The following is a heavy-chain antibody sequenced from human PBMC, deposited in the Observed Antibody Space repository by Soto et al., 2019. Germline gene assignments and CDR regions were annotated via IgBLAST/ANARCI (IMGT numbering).Heavy chain of an antibody. Sequence: GGSLRLSCAASGFTFSSYGMHWVRQAPGKGLEWVAVISYDGSNKYYADSVKGRFTISRDNSKNTLYLQMNSLRAEDTAVYYCVKDLGYYYDSSGYYYPCPDYWGQGTLVTVSS. D-gene: IGHD3-22*01. CDR1: GFTFSSYG. V-gene: IGHV3-30*18. J-gene: IGHJ4*02. CDR3: VKDLGYYYDSSGYYYPCPDY. CDR2: ISYDGSNK.